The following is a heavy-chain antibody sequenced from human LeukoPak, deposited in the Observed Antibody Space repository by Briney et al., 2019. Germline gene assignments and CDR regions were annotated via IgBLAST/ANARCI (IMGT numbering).Heavy chain of an antibody. V-gene: IGHV3-48*02. CDR1: GFSFSGYS. CDR3: ARVAVAGPTGWFDS. Sequence: GGSLRLSCAASGFSFSGYSMNWVRQAPGKGLDWVSYISSGSRTIFYAESVKGRFTISRDNVDNVVHLQMSSLTNEDTAVYYCARVAVAGPTGWFDSWGQGTLVTVSS. CDR2: ISSGSRTI. D-gene: IGHD6-19*01. J-gene: IGHJ5*01.